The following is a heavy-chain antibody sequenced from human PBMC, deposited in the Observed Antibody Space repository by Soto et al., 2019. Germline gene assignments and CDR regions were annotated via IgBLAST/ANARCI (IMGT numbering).Heavy chain of an antibody. V-gene: IGHV1-69*05. CDR1: GGTFSSYA. CDR3: ARGKGPAGDIVVVVAATGYFDY. CDR2: IIPIFGTA. D-gene: IGHD2-15*01. J-gene: IGHJ4*02. Sequence: GASVKVSCKASGGTFSSYAISWVRQAPGQGLEWMGGIIPIFGTANYAQKFQGRVTITRNTSTSTAYMELSSLRSEDTAVYYCARGKGPAGDIVVVVAATGYFDYWGQGTLVTVSS.